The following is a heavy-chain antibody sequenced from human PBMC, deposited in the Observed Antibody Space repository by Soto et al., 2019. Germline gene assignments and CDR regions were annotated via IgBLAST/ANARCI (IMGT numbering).Heavy chain of an antibody. CDR1: GYSFTIYA. Sequence: SLKLACKTFGYSFTIYAIHWVRKAHGQRLEWMGWINAGNGNTKYSQKFQGRVTITRDTSASTAYMELSSLRSEDTAVYYFARERYSSSTGGYYSYMAVWRKGTTVPVTS. V-gene: IGHV1-3*01. CDR2: INAGNGNT. D-gene: IGHD6-13*01. J-gene: IGHJ6*03. CDR3: ARERYSSSTGGYYSYMAV.